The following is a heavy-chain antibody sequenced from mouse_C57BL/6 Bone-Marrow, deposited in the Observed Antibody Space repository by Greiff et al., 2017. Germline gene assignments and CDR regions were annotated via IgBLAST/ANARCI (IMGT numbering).Heavy chain of an antibody. Sequence: QVQLQQPGAELVRPGTSVTLSCKASGYTFTSYWMHWVKQRPGQGLEWLGVIDPSDSYTHYNQKFKGKATLTIDTSSSTAYMQLSSRTSEDSAVYYSALRPWLAYWGQGTLVTVSA. CDR1: GYTFTSYW. V-gene: IGHV1-59*01. J-gene: IGHJ3*01. CDR2: IDPSDSYT. CDR3: ALRPWLAY. D-gene: IGHD1-1*01.